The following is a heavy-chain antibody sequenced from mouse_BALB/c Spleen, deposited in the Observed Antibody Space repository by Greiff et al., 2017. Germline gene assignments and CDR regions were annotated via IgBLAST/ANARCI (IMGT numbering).Heavy chain of an antibody. Sequence: QVQLQQSGPELVRPGVSVKISCKGSGYTFTDYAMHWVKQSHAKSLEWIGVISTYYGNTNYNQKFKGKATMTVDKSSSTAYMELARLTSEDSAIYYCARWAYDGYYLDDWGQGTTLTVSS. J-gene: IGHJ2*01. D-gene: IGHD2-3*01. CDR1: GYTFTDYA. CDR3: ARWAYDGYYLDD. CDR2: ISTYYGNT. V-gene: IGHV1-67*01.